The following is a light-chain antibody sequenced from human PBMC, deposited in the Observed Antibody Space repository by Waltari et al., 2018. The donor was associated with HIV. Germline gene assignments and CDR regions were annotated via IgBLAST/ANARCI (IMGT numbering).Light chain of an antibody. CDR1: QSVSNY. J-gene: IGKJ4*01. V-gene: IGKV3-11*01. CDR2: DAS. Sequence: EIVLTQSPATLSLSPGERATLSCRASQSVSNYLAWYQQKPGQPPRLLIYDASNRATGIPARFSCSGSGTDFTLTISSLEPEDSAFYYCQQRSNWPPLTFGGGTKVE. CDR3: QQRSNWPPLT.